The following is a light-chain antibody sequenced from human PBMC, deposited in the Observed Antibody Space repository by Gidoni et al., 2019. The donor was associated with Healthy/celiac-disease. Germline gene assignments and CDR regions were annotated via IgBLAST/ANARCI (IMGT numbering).Light chain of an antibody. CDR2: KAS. Sequence: IQMSQSPSTLSASVGDRVTITCRASQSISSWLAWYQQKPGKAPKLLIYKASSVERGVPSRFSGSGSGTEFTLTISSLQPDDLATYYCQQYNSYPYTFGQXTKLEIK. CDR1: QSISSW. V-gene: IGKV1-5*03. J-gene: IGKJ2*01. CDR3: QQYNSYPYT.